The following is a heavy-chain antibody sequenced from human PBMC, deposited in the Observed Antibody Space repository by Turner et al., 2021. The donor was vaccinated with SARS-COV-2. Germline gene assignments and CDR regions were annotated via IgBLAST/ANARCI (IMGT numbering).Heavy chain of an antibody. V-gene: IGHV4-39*01. J-gene: IGHJ5*02. CDR2: IYNSGST. Sequence: QLQLQESGPGLVKPSETLSLTCTVSGGAISSSPYYWGWIRQPPGKGLEWIGRIYNSGSTYDNPSLKSRVTISVDTSKNQFSRKLSSVTAADTAVYYCARRSEGYYGSGSHWFDPWGQGTLVTVSS. CDR1: GGAISSSPYY. CDR3: ARRSEGYYGSGSHWFDP. D-gene: IGHD3-10*01.